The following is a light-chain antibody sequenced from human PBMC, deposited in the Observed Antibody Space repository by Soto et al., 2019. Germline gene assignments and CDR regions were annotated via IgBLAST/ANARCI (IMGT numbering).Light chain of an antibody. CDR2: SNN. J-gene: IGLJ2*01. CDR1: SSNIGSNT. V-gene: IGLV1-44*01. CDR3: AAGDDSLNGPV. Sequence: QSVLTQPPSASGTPGQRVTISCSGSSSNIGSNTVNWYQQLPGTAPKLLIYSNNQRPSGVPDRFSGSKSGTSASLAISGLQSEDGADYYCAAGDDSLNGPVFGGGTKLTVL.